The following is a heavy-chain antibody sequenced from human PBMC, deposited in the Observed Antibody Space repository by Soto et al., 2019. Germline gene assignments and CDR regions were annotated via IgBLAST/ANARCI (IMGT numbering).Heavy chain of an antibody. Sequence: ASVKVSCKASGYTFTSYAMHWVRQAPGQGLEWMGGIIPIFGTANYAQKFQGRVTITADESTSTAYMELSSLRSEDTAVYYCARSLPGGIAVAGTFDYWGQGTLVTVSS. CDR2: IIPIFGTA. V-gene: IGHV1-69*13. D-gene: IGHD6-19*01. CDR1: GYTFTSYA. J-gene: IGHJ4*02. CDR3: ARSLPGGIAVAGTFDY.